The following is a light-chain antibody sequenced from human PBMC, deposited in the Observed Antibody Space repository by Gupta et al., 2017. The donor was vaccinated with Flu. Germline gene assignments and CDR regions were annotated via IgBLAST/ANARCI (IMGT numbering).Light chain of an antibody. J-gene: IGLJ1*01. CDR1: ALPNKY. V-gene: IGLV3-25*03. CDR3: QSADSRSAYYV. Sequence: GYALPNKYSYWYQQKPGQPPILLIYNDTEMPSGIPGRFSGSSAGTTVTLTISGVQAEDAADYYCQSADSRSAYYVFGTGTKVTVL. CDR2: NDT.